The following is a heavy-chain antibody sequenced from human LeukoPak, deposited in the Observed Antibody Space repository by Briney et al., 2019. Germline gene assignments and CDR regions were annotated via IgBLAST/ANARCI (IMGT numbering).Heavy chain of an antibody. V-gene: IGHV3-53*04. CDR1: GFTFDDYA. CDR2: IYSGGST. D-gene: IGHD3-22*01. J-gene: IGHJ4*02. Sequence: PGGSLRLSCAASGFTFDDYAMHWVRQAPGKGLEWVSVIYSGGSTYYADSVKGRFTISRHNSKNTLYLQMNSLRAEDTAVYYCAREMIDDSSGYYYRTLDYWGQGTLVTVSS. CDR3: AREMIDDSSGYYYRTLDY.